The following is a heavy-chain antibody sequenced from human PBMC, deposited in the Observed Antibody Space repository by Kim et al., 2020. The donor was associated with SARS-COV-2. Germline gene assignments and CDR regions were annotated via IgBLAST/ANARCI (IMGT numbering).Heavy chain of an antibody. CDR1: GGSISSSSYY. Sequence: SETLSLTCTVSGGSISSSSYYWGWIRQPPGKGLEWIGSIYYSGSTYYNPSLKSRVTISVDTSKNQFSLKLSSVTAADTAVYYCARGTRYSSRKNWFDPWGQGTLVTVSS. J-gene: IGHJ5*02. V-gene: IGHV4-39*07. CDR2: IYYSGST. CDR3: ARGTRYSSRKNWFDP. D-gene: IGHD6-13*01.